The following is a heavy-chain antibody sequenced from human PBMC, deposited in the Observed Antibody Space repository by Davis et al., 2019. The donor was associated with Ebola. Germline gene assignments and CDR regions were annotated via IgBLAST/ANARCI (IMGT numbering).Heavy chain of an antibody. CDR2: IYYSGST. CDR1: GGSISSYY. J-gene: IGHJ6*02. CDR3: ARHLYDFWSGYYSYYYGMDV. D-gene: IGHD3-3*01. Sequence: GSLRLSCTVSGGSISSYYWSWIRQPPGKGLEWIGYIYYSGSTNYNPSLKSRVTISVDTSKNQFSLKLSSVTAADTAVYYCARHLYDFWSGYYSYYYGMDVWGQGTTVTVSS. V-gene: IGHV4-59*08.